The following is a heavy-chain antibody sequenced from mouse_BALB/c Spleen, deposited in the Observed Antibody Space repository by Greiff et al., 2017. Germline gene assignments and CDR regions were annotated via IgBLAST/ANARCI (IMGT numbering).Heavy chain of an antibody. J-gene: IGHJ2*01. V-gene: IGHV1-69*02. CDR2: IYPSDSYT. CDR3: TRLDGSSYNY. Sequence: QVQLQQPGAELVRPGASVKLSCKASGYTFTSYWINWVKQRPGQGLEWIGNIYPSDSYTNYNQKFKDKATLTVDKSSSTAYMQLSSPTSEDSAVYYCTRLDGSSYNYWGQGTTLTVSS. D-gene: IGHD1-1*01. CDR1: GYTFTSYW.